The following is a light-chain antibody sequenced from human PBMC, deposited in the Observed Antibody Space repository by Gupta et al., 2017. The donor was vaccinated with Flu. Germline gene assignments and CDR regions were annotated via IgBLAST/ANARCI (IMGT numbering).Light chain of an antibody. CDR3: YSTDSSSSERL. CDR2: EDN. CDR1: ALTRNY. J-gene: IGLJ2*01. Sequence: GQTARITCSADALTRNYAFWYQQRAGQAPVLVIYEDNKRPSGIPERFSGSTSGTGATLSISGAQVEDEGDYYCYSTDSSSSERLFGGGTKLTVL. V-gene: IGLV3-10*01.